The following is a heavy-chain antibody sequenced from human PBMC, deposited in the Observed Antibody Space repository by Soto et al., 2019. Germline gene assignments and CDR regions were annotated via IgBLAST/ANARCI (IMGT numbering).Heavy chain of an antibody. CDR3: ARLYYYYALDV. Sequence: PSETLSLTCTVSGGSISSSSYYWVWIRQPQGKGLEWIGTVYYSGDIYYNPSLKSRVTISVDTSKSQFSLKLSSVTAADTAVFYCARLYYYYALDVWGQGTTVTVSS. J-gene: IGHJ6*02. V-gene: IGHV4-39*01. CDR2: VYYSGDI. CDR1: GGSISSSSYY.